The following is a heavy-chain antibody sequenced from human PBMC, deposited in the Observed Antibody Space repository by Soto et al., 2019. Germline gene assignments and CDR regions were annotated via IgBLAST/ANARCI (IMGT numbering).Heavy chain of an antibody. CDR1: GYSISSGYY. Sequence: SETLSLTCAVSGYSISSGYYWGWIRQPPGKGLEWIGSIYHSGSTYYNPSLKSRVTISVDTSKNQFSLKLSSVTAADTAVCYCARVGGSYYDFWSGYYRDRVYYYYGMDVWGQGTTVTVSS. V-gene: IGHV4-38-2*01. CDR3: ARVGGSYYDFWSGYYRDRVYYYYGMDV. J-gene: IGHJ6*02. CDR2: IYHSGST. D-gene: IGHD3-3*01.